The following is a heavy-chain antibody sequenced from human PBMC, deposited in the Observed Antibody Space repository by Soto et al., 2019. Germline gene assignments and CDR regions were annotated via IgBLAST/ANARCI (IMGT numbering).Heavy chain of an antibody. CDR2: ISYDGSNK. CDR1: GFTFSSYA. V-gene: IGHV3-30-3*01. CDR3: ARDRAGYSSSWYDY. Sequence: QVQLVESGGGVVQPGRSLRLSCAASGFTFSSYAMHWVRQAPGKGLEWVAVISYDGSNKYYADSVKGRFTISRDNSKNTLYLQMNSLRAEDTAAYYCARDRAGYSSSWYDYWGQGTLVTVSS. D-gene: IGHD6-13*01. J-gene: IGHJ4*02.